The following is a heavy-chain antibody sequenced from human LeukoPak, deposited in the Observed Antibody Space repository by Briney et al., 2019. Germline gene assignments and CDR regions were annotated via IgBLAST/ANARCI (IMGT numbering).Heavy chain of an antibody. D-gene: IGHD3-10*01. CDR1: GFSFSDYY. V-gene: IGHV3-11*01. Sequence: KTGGSLRLSCAASGFSFSDYYMSWIRQAPGEGLEWVSYIWSSTISYTDSVKGRFTISRDNAKNPLYLQMNSLRAEDTAVYYCARGGRRTFDNWGQGSLVTVSS. CDR2: IWSSTI. J-gene: IGHJ4*02. CDR3: ARGGRRTFDN.